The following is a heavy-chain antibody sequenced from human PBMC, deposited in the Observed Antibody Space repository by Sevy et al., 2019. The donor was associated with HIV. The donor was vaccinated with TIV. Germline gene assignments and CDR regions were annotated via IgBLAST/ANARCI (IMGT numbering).Heavy chain of an antibody. D-gene: IGHD1-26*01. CDR3: AREGAPGYYYYYYMDV. Sequence: GESLKISCAASGFTFSSYAMHWVRQAPGKGLEWVAVISYDGSNKYYADSVKGRFTISRDNSKNTLYLQMNSLRAEDTAMYYCAREGAPGYYYYYYMDVWGKGTTVTVSS. J-gene: IGHJ6*03. CDR1: GFTFSSYA. V-gene: IGHV3-30-3*01. CDR2: ISYDGSNK.